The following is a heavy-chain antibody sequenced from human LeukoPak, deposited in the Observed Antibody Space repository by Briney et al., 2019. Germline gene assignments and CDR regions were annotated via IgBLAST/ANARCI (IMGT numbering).Heavy chain of an antibody. J-gene: IGHJ3*02. D-gene: IGHD6-19*01. V-gene: IGHV1-8*02. CDR1: GYTFTSYD. CDR3: ATVQWGEAFDI. CDR2: MTPNTANT. Sequence: ASVKVSCKASGYTFTSYDINWVRQATGQGLEWMGWMTPNTANTGYAQKFQGRVIMTRNSSISTAYMELSSLTSDDTAVYYCATVQWGEAFDIWGQGTMVTVSS.